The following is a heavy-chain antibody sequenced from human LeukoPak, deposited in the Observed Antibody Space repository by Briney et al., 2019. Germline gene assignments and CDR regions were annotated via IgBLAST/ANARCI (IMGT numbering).Heavy chain of an antibody. CDR1: GFTFSIYA. V-gene: IGHV3-30-3*01. D-gene: IGHD3-16*01. CDR3: AKVGWGVFDY. J-gene: IGHJ4*02. Sequence: GGSLRLSCAASGFTFSIYAFHWVRQAPGKGLEWVAFISEDAGSNKYYADSVKGRFTISRDNAKSSLYLQMNSLRAEDTAVYYCAKVGWGVFDYWGQGTLVTVSS. CDR2: ISEDAGSNK.